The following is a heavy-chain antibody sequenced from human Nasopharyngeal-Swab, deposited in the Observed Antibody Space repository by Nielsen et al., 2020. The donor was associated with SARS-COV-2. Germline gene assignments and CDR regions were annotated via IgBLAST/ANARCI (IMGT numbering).Heavy chain of an antibody. J-gene: IGHJ6*02. CDR3: AREVVTMIVVTHYYYGMDV. V-gene: IGHV3-7*01. D-gene: IGHD3-22*01. CDR2: IKQDGSEK. Sequence: GDSLKISCAASGFTFSSYWMSWVRQAPGKGLEWVANIKQDGSEKYYVDSVKGRFTISRDNAKNSLYLQMNSLRAEDTAVYYCAREVVTMIVVTHYYYGMDVWGQGTTVTVSS. CDR1: GFTFSSYW.